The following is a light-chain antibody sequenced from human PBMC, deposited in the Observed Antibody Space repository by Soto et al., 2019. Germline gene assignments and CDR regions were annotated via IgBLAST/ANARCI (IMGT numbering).Light chain of an antibody. J-gene: IGKJ1*01. CDR1: QTISSW. V-gene: IGKV1-5*03. CDR3: QHYNSYSEA. Sequence: DIQMTQSPSTLSGSVGDRVTITCRASQTISSWLAWYQQKPGKAPKLLIYKASTLKSGVPSRFSGSGSGTEFTLTIRSLQSDDFATYYSQHYNSYSEAFGQGTKVELK. CDR2: KAS.